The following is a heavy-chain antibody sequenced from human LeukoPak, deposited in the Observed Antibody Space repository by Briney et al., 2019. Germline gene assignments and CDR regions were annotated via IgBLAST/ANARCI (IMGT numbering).Heavy chain of an antibody. D-gene: IGHD3-22*01. CDR2: IIPILGIA. Sequence: SVKVSCKASGGTFSSYAISWVRQAPGQVLEWMGRIIPILGIANYAQKFQGRVTITADKSTSTAYMELSSLRSEDTAVYYCARVRGRYYYDRSAGFLDYWGQRTLVTVSS. CDR1: GGTFSSYA. V-gene: IGHV1-69*04. J-gene: IGHJ4*02. CDR3: ARVRGRYYYDRSAGFLDY.